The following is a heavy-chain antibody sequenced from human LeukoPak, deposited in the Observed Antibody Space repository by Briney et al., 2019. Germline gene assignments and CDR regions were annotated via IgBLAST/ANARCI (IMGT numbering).Heavy chain of an antibody. J-gene: IGHJ3*01. CDR1: GFTFSSFA. D-gene: IGHD2-2*01. CDR2: ISGSGGST. V-gene: IGHV3-23*01. CDR3: AKDRSCTGSSCNVGS. Sequence: GGSLRLSCAASGFTFSSFAMSWVRQTPGKGLEWVSAISGSGGSTYYADSVKGRFTISRDNSKNTLFLQMNSLRAEDTAVYYCAKDRSCTGSSCNVGSWGQGTMVTVSS.